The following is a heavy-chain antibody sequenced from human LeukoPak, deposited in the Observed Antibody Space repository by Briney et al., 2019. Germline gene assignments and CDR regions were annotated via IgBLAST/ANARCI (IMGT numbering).Heavy chain of an antibody. Sequence: SETLSLTCTVSGGSISSYYWSWIRQPAGKGLEWIGRIYTSGSTNYNPSLKSRVTMSVDTSKNQFSLKLSSVTAADTAVYYCVRDSSIHYYYYMDVWGKGTTVTVSS. CDR1: GGSISSYY. D-gene: IGHD6-13*01. J-gene: IGHJ6*03. CDR3: VRDSSIHYYYYMDV. CDR2: IYTSGST. V-gene: IGHV4-4*07.